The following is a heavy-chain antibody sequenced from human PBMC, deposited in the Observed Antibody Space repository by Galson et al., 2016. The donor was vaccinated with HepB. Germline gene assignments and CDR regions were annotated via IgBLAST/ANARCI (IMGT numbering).Heavy chain of an antibody. Sequence: SLRLSCAASGFTFSNYPMNWVRQAPGMGLEWVSGIVGGGGTTYYADSAKGRFTISRDNAKNTVFLQMNRLKAEDTAIYYCAKHSGYDRNYFHYWGQGALVTVSS. CDR1: GFTFSNYP. J-gene: IGHJ4*02. D-gene: IGHD5-12*01. V-gene: IGHV3-23*01. CDR3: AKHSGYDRNYFHY. CDR2: IVGGGGTT.